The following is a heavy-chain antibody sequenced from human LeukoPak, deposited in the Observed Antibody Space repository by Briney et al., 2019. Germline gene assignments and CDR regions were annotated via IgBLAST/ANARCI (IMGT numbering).Heavy chain of an antibody. V-gene: IGHV1-18*01. Sequence: ASVTLSCKASGSTFTIYGISWVRQAPGQGLEWMGWISAYNGNTNYAQKLQGTVTMTTATSTSTAYMELRSLRSDDTAVYYCARSGGLGATGDRIDYWGQGTLVTVSS. D-gene: IGHD1-26*01. CDR2: ISAYNGNT. J-gene: IGHJ4*02. CDR1: GSTFTIYG. CDR3: ARSGGLGATGDRIDY.